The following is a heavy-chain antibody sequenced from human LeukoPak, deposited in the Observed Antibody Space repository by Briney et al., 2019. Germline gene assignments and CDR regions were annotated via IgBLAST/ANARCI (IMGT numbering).Heavy chain of an antibody. V-gene: IGHV3-30-3*01. CDR2: ISYAGNTK. Sequence: PGRSLRLSCAPSGFTFSNYAIHWVRQAPGKGLEWVAVISYAGNTKYYADSVQGRFTISRDNSKNTLYLQMGSLRAEDTAVYYCARGGAVAATEDYFDYWGQGTLVTVSS. D-gene: IGHD6-19*01. CDR3: ARGGAVAATEDYFDY. CDR1: GFTFSNYA. J-gene: IGHJ4*02.